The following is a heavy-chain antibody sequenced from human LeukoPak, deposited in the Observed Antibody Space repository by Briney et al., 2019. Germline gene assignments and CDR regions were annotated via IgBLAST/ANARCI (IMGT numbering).Heavy chain of an antibody. D-gene: IGHD4-17*01. V-gene: IGHV3-64D*06. Sequence: PAGGSLSLSCSASGSTFSSYDMYWVRQAPGKGLEYVSDISSSGESTYYADSVRDRFTISRDNSKNTMFRQMSSLRAEDTAVYYCVRMGATVTLRDAFDIWGQGTMITVSS. J-gene: IGHJ3*02. CDR2: ISSSGEST. CDR1: GSTFSSYD. CDR3: VRMGATVTLRDAFDI.